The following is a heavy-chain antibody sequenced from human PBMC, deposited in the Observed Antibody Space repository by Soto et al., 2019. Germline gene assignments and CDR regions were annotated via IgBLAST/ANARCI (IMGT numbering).Heavy chain of an antibody. CDR3: ARARSSVGIAAAGTHDY. Sequence: PSETLSLTCAVYGGSFSGYYWSWIRQPPGKGLEWIGEINHSGSTNYNPSLKSRVTISVDTSKNQFSLKLSSVTAADTAVYYCARARSSVGIAAAGTHDYWGQGTLVTVSS. J-gene: IGHJ4*02. V-gene: IGHV4-34*01. CDR1: GGSFSGYY. CDR2: INHSGST. D-gene: IGHD6-13*01.